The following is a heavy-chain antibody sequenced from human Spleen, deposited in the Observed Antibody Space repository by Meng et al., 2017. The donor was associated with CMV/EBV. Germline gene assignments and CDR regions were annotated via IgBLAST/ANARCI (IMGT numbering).Heavy chain of an antibody. CDR2: ISSSSSYI. V-gene: IGHV3-21*01. CDR1: GFTFSSYS. D-gene: IGHD2-2*01. Sequence: GGSLRLSCAASGFTFSSYSMNWVRQAPGKGLEWVSSISSSSSYIYYADSVKGRFTISRDNAKNSLHLQMNNLRAEDTAVYYCVRSPGYCSNTNCYSNHFDYWAQGALVTVSS. J-gene: IGHJ4*02. CDR3: VRSPGYCSNTNCYSNHFDY.